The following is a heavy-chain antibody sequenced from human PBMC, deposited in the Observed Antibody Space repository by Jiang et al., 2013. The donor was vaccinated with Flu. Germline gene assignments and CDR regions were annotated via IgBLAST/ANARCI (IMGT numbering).Heavy chain of an antibody. CDR3: AREGYYDSSGSPGGY. J-gene: IGHJ4*02. CDR2: IYHSGST. V-gene: IGHV4-38-2*02. Sequence: GLVKPSETLSLTCTVSGYSISSGYYWGWIRQPPGKGLEWIGSIYHSGSTYYNPSLKSRVTISVDTSKNQFSLKLSSVTAADTAVYYCAREGYYDSSGSPGGYWGQGTLVTVSS. CDR1: GYSISSGYY. D-gene: IGHD3-22*01.